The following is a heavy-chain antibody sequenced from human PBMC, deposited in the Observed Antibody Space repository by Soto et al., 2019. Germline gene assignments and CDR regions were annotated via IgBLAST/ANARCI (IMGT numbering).Heavy chain of an antibody. CDR1: GFSLSTSGVG. CDR2: IYWNADK. V-gene: IGHV2-5*01. J-gene: IGHJ3*02. Sequence: QITLKESGPTLVKPTQTLTLTCTFSGFSLSTSGVGVGWIRQPPGKALEWLALIYWNADKRYRPSLKSRLTITKHTSKHQVVLTMTNMDPVDTATYDCAHSQGAYDDILTGYIPNYAFDIWGQGTMVTVSS. D-gene: IGHD3-9*01. CDR3: AHSQGAYDDILTGYIPNYAFDI.